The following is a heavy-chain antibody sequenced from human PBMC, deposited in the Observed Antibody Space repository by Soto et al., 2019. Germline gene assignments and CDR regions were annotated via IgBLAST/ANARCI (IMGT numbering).Heavy chain of an antibody. J-gene: IGHJ3*02. CDR2: ISYDGSNK. Sequence: QVQLVESGGGVVQPGRSLRLSCAASGFTFSSYAMHWVRQAPGKGLEWVAVISYDGSNKYYADSVKGRFTISRDNSKNTLYLQMNSLRAEDTAVYYCARESTDLVVPAAMPASGAFAFDIWGQGTMVTVSS. CDR1: GFTFSSYA. V-gene: IGHV3-30-3*01. CDR3: ARESTDLVVPAAMPASGAFAFDI. D-gene: IGHD2-2*01.